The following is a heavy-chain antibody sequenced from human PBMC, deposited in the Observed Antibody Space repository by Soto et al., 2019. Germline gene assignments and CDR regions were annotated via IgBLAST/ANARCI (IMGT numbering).Heavy chain of an antibody. CDR1: GGTFSSYT. CDR3: ASGNTYYYDSSGSTYAPDFDY. J-gene: IGHJ4*02. Sequence: QVQLVQSGAEVKKPGSSVKVSCKASGGTFSSYTISWVRQAPGQGLEWMGRIIPILGIANYAQKFQGRVTITADKSTSTAYMELSSLRSEDTAVYYSASGNTYYYDSSGSTYAPDFDYWGQGTLVTVSS. V-gene: IGHV1-69*02. D-gene: IGHD3-22*01. CDR2: IIPILGIA.